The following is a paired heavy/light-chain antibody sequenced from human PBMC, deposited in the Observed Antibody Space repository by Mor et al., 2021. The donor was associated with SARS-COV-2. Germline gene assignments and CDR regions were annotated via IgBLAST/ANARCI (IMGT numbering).Heavy chain of an antibody. CDR2: ISGSGGST. V-gene: IGHV3-23*01. CDR1: GFTFSSYA. D-gene: IGHD4-17*01. J-gene: IGHJ6*02. Sequence: EVQLLESGGGLVQPGGSLRLSCAASGFTFSSYAMSWVRQAPGKGLEWVSAISGSGGSTYYADSVKGRFTISRDNSKNTLYLQMNSLRAEDTAVYYCAKDDYGDLYSYYYYGMDVWGQGTTVTVSS. CDR3: AKDDYGDLYSYYYYGMDV.
Light chain of an antibody. V-gene: IGKV2-28*01. J-gene: IGKJ5*01. CDR1: QSLLHSNGYNY. CDR3: MQALQTLRT. CDR2: LGS. Sequence: DIVMTQSPLSLPVTPGEPASISCRSSQSLLHSNGYNYLDWYLQKPGQSPQLLIYLGSNRASGVPDRFSGSGSGTDFTLKISRVEAEDVGVYYCMQALQTLRTFGQGTRLEIK.